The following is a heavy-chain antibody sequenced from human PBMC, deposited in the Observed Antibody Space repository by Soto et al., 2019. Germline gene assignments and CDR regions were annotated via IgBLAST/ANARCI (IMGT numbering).Heavy chain of an antibody. CDR2: INPNCGGT. CDR3: ARATTLYFDAFDI. CDR1: GYTFTGYY. V-gene: IGHV1-2*04. D-gene: IGHD4-17*01. Sequence: GASVKVSCKASGYTFTGYYMHWVRQAPGQWLDWLGWINPNCGGTNYAQKFQGWVTMTRDTSISTAYMELSRLRSDDTAVYYCARATTLYFDAFDIWGQGTMVTVSS. J-gene: IGHJ3*02.